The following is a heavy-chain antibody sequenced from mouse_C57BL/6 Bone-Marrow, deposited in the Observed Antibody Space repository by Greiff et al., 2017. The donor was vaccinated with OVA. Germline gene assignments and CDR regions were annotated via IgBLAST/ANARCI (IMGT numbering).Heavy chain of an antibody. Sequence: EVKLMESGGGLVKPGGSLKLSCAASGFTFSDYGMHWVRQAPEKGLEWVAYISSGSSTIYYADTVKGRFTISRDNAKISRFLQMTRLRSEDTAMYYCARRLLWIRAYYYAMDYWGQGTSVTVSS. V-gene: IGHV5-17*01. CDR1: GFTFSDYG. D-gene: IGHD2-2*01. J-gene: IGHJ4*01. CDR3: ARRLLWIRAYYYAMDY. CDR2: ISSGSSTI.